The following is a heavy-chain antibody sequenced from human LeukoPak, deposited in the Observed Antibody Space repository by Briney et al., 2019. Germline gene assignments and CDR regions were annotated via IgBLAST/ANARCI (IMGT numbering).Heavy chain of an antibody. CDR2: ISGSGGST. CDR1: GFTFSSYA. J-gene: IGHJ4*02. V-gene: IGHV3-23*01. D-gene: IGHD6-19*01. Sequence: QPGGSLRLSCAASGFTFSSYAMSWVRQAPGKGLEWVSAISGSGGSTYYADSVKGRFTISRDNSKNTLYLQMNSLRAEDTAVYYCAISQWLEYYFDYWGQGTLVTVSS. CDR3: AISQWLEYYFDY.